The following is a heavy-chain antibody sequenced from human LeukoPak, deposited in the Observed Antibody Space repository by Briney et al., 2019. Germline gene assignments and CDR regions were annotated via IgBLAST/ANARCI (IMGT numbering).Heavy chain of an antibody. CDR1: GGSISSGGYY. J-gene: IGHJ6*02. CDR2: IYYSGST. D-gene: IGHD4-17*01. CDR3: ARDRIDGDNPDLHPLEGNYGMDV. Sequence: PSQTLSLTCTVSGGSISSGGYYWSWIRQHPGKGLEWIGYIYYSGSTYYNPSLKSRVTISVDTSKNQFSLKLSSVTAADTAVYYCARDRIDGDNPDLHPLEGNYGMDVWGQGTTVTVSS. V-gene: IGHV4-31*03.